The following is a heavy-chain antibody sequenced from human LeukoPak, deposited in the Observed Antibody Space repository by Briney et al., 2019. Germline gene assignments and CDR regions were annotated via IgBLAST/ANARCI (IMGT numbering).Heavy chain of an antibody. D-gene: IGHD6-19*01. Sequence: RASVKVSCKVSGYTLTELSMHWVRQAPGKGLEWMGGFDPEDGETIYAQKFQGRVTMTEDTSTDTAYMELSSLRSEDTAVYYCATDAKARGWYPYEYFQHWGQGTLVTVSS. CDR1: GYTLTELS. CDR2: FDPEDGET. J-gene: IGHJ1*01. V-gene: IGHV1-24*01. CDR3: ATDAKARGWYPYEYFQH.